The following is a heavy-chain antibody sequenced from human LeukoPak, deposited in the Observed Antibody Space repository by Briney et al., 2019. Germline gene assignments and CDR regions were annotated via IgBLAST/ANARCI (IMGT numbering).Heavy chain of an antibody. Sequence: GGSLRLSCAASGFTFSSYSMNWVRQAPGKGLEWVSYISSSSSTIYYADSVKGRFTISRDNAKNSLYLQMNSLRAEDTAVYYCARDRDPLRYFDRTRRAFDIWGQGTMVTVSS. CDR3: ARDRDPLRYFDRTRRAFDI. CDR2: ISSSSSTI. J-gene: IGHJ3*02. D-gene: IGHD3-9*01. CDR1: GFTFSSYS. V-gene: IGHV3-48*01.